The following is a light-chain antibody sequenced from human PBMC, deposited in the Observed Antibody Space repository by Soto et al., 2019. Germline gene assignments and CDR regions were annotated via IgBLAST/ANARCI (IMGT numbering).Light chain of an antibody. Sequence: QSALTQPRSVSGSPGQSVTISCTGTSSDVGGYNYVSWYQQHPGKAPKLMIYDVSKRPSGVPDRFSGSKSGNTASLTISRLQAEDEADYYCCSYADRYSLYVFGTGTKVTVL. CDR2: DVS. CDR3: CSYADRYSLYV. CDR1: SSDVGGYNY. V-gene: IGLV2-11*01. J-gene: IGLJ1*01.